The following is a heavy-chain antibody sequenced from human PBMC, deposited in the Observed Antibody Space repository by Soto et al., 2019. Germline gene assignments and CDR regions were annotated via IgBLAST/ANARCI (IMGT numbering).Heavy chain of an antibody. CDR3: ARDSQWVMRAYFDS. J-gene: IGHJ4*02. CDR1: GGSISSYF. D-gene: IGHD6-19*01. V-gene: IGHV4-4*07. CDR2: MYSSGNT. Sequence: SEALSLTCTISGGSISSYFWTWVRQPAGKGLEWIGRMYSSGNTNYNPSLKSRVTMSVDRSRNQFSLELSSVTAADTAVYYCARDSQWVMRAYFDSWGQGIMVTVSS.